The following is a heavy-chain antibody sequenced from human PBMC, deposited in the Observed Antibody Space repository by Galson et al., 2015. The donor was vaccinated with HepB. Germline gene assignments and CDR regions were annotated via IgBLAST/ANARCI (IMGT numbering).Heavy chain of an antibody. CDR1: GGTFSSYA. CDR3: ASVLLGCSGGSCYSYYFDY. J-gene: IGHJ4*02. V-gene: IGHV1-69*13. Sequence: SVKVSCKASGGTFSSYAISWVRQAHGQGLEWMGGIIPIFGTANYAQKFQGRVTITADESTSTAYMELSSLRSEDTAVYYCASVLLGCSGGSCYSYYFDYWGQGTLVTVSS. CDR2: IIPIFGTA. D-gene: IGHD2-15*01.